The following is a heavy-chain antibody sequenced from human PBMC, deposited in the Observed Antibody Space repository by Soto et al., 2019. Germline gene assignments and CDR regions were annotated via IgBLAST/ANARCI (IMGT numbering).Heavy chain of an antibody. CDR2: IYYSGST. Sequence: SETRSLTCAVYGGSFSGYYWSWIRQHPGKGLKWIGYIYYSGSTYYNPSLKSRVTISVDTSKNQFSLKLSSVTAADTAVYYCARGPEPYDFWSGYTQYYFAYWGQGTLVTVS. CDR1: GGSFSGYY. D-gene: IGHD3-3*01. J-gene: IGHJ4*02. CDR3: ARGPEPYDFWSGYTQYYFAY. V-gene: IGHV4-31*11.